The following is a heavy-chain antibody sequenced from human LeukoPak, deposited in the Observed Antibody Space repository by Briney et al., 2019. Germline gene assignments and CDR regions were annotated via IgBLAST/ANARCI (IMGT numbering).Heavy chain of an antibody. J-gene: IGHJ5*02. V-gene: IGHV1-2*02. CDR2: INPNSGGT. CDR3: ARPDRLDGGPYLIGP. Sequence: ASVKVSCKTSGYSFTDYYMHWVRQAPGQGLEWMGWINPNSGGTSSAQKFQGRVTMTRDTSIITVYMEVSWLTSDDTAIYYCARPDRLDGGPYLIGPWGQGTLVTVSS. CDR1: GYSFTDYY. D-gene: IGHD2-21*01.